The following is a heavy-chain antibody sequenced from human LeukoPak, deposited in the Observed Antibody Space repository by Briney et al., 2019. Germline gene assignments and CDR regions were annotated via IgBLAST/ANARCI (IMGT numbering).Heavy chain of an antibody. CDR3: ARGLRGCTSSSCFTYWYFDL. V-gene: IGHV3-64*01. D-gene: IGHD2-2*02. J-gene: IGHJ2*01. Sequence: GGSLRLSCAASGFTFSSYAMHWVRQAPGEGLEYVSTIRTNGAGTYYANSVKGRFTISRDNSKNTLYLQMGSLGAEDMAVYYCARGLRGCTSSSCFTYWYFDLWGRGTLVTVSS. CDR2: IRTNGAGT. CDR1: GFTFSSYA.